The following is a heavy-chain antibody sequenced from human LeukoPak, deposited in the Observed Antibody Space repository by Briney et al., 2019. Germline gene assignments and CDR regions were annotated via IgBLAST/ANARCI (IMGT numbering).Heavy chain of an antibody. Sequence: GGSLRLSCAASGFTFSSYGMHWVRQAPGKGLEWVAVIWYDGSNKYYADSVKGRFTISRDNSKNTLYLQMNSLRAEDTAVYYCARDSYGEHYYYGMDVWGQGTTVTVSS. V-gene: IGHV3-33*08. J-gene: IGHJ6*02. CDR3: ARDSYGEHYYYGMDV. D-gene: IGHD4-17*01. CDR1: GFTFSSYG. CDR2: IWYDGSNK.